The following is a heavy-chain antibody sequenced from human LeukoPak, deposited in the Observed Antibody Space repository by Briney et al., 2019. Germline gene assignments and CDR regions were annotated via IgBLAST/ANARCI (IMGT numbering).Heavy chain of an antibody. J-gene: IGHJ4*02. CDR1: EYTFTGYY. CDR3: ARYSSSSYY. D-gene: IGHD6-6*01. CDR2: INPYSGDT. Sequence: ASVKVSCKTSEYTFTGYYIHWVRQAPGQGLEWMGWINPYSGDTKYGQKFQGRVTMTWDTSIRTAYMELSRLRSDDTAVYYCARYSSSSYYWGQGTLVTVSS. V-gene: IGHV1-2*02.